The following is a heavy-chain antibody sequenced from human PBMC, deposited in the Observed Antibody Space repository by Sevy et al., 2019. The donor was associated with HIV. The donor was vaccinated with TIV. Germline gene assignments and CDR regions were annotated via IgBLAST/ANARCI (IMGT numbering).Heavy chain of an antibody. CDR1: GLTFGEYA. CDR3: AKPLPKYSYYYGMDV. D-gene: IGHD2-21*01. V-gene: IGHV3-30*18. Sequence: GGSLRLSCGVSGLTFGEYAMHWVRQAPGKGLEWAALISFDGSKHYHADSVGGRFTISRDNSKNTLYLQMNGLRAEDTAVTYCAKPLPKYSYYYGMDVWGQGTTVTVSS. CDR2: ISFDGSKH. J-gene: IGHJ6*02.